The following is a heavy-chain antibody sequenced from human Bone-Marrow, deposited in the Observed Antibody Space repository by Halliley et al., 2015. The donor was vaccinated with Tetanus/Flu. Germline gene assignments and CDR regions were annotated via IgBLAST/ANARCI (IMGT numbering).Heavy chain of an antibody. V-gene: IGHV4-59*08. D-gene: IGHD5-12*01. J-gene: IGHJ4*02. Sequence: YIFYRGGTHYTAPLKGRATISRDPAKNQFSLKRTSVTAADTAVYYCARSYSGHDSEFDRWGQGTLVTVSS. CDR2: IFYRGGT. CDR3: ARSYSGHDSEFDR.